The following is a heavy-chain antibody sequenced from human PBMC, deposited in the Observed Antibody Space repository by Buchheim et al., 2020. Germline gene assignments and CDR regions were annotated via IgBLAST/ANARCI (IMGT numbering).Heavy chain of an antibody. CDR2: IKSKTDGGTT. Sequence: EVQLVESGGGLVKPGGSLRLSCAASGFTFSNAWMNWVRQAPGKGLEWVGRIKSKTDGGTTDYAAPGKGRFTISRDDSKNKLYLQMNSLKTEDTAVYYCIGGSGWYDYYYGMDVWGQGTT. J-gene: IGHJ6*02. V-gene: IGHV3-15*07. CDR1: GFTFSNAW. D-gene: IGHD6-19*01. CDR3: IGGSGWYDYYYGMDV.